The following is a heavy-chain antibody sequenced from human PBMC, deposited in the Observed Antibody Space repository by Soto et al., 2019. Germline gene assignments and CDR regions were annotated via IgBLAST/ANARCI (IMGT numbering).Heavy chain of an antibody. CDR2: IYYSGST. CDR3: ARATPYYYYGMDV. CDR1: GGSISSGGDY. D-gene: IGHD2-15*01. J-gene: IGHJ6*02. Sequence: QVQLQESDPGLVKPSQTLSLTCTVSGGSISSGGDYWSWIRQHPGKGLEWIGYIYYSGSTYYNPSLKSRVTLSVDTSKNHFSLKLSSVTAADTAVYYCARATPYYYYGMDVWGQGTTVTVSS. V-gene: IGHV4-31*03.